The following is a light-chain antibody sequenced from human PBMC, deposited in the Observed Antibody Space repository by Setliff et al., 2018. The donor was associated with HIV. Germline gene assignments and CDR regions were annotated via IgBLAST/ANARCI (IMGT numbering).Light chain of an antibody. CDR2: WAS. V-gene: IGKV4-1*01. CDR3: QQYYSTPVT. J-gene: IGKJ4*01. Sequence: DIVMTQSPDSLAVSLGERATINCKSSQNVLSTSNNKNYLAWYQQRPGQPPKLLIYWASARESGVPNRFSGSGSGTHFTLTISSLQAEDVAVYHCQQYYSTPVTFGGGTKVDIK. CDR1: QNVLSTSNNKNY.